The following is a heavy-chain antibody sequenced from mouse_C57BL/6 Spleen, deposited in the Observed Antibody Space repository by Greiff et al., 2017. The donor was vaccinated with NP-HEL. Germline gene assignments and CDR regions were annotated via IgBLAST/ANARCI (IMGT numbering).Heavy chain of an antibody. J-gene: IGHJ2*01. Sequence: QVQLQQPGAELVMPGASVKLSCKASGYTFTSYWMHWVKQRPGQGLEWIGEIDPSDSYTNYNQKFKGKSTLTVDKSSSTAYMQLSSLTSEDSAVYYSARMGVNSYFDYWGQGTTLTVSS. CDR3: ARMGVNSYFDY. D-gene: IGHD1-3*01. CDR1: GYTFTSYW. CDR2: IDPSDSYT. V-gene: IGHV1-69*01.